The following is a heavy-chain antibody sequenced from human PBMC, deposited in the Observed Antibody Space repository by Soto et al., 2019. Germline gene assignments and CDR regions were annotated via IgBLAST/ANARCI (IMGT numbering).Heavy chain of an antibody. Sequence: GGSLRLSCAASGFTCSSYDMSWVRQAPGKGLEWVSTILVAGSTNYQDSAKRRFAISRDISKNTVFLQMNILTAGDTAVYYCANATATGGGALDICGQGTVVTVSS. V-gene: IGHV3-23*01. D-gene: IGHD2-8*02. CDR1: GFTCSSYD. CDR3: ANATATGGGALDI. J-gene: IGHJ4*03. CDR2: ILVAGST.